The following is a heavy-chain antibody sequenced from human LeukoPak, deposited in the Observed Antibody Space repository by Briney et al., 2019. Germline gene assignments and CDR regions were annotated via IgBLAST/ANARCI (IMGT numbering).Heavy chain of an antibody. CDR2: IIPILGIA. CDR3: ARLIDYSSSSAGY. V-gene: IGHV1-69*04. Sequence: GASVKVSCKASGGTFSSYAISWVRQAPGQGLEWMGRIIPILGIANYAQKFQGRVTITADKSTSTAYMELSSLRSEDTAVYYCARLIDYSSSSAGYWGQGTLVTVSS. D-gene: IGHD6-6*01. J-gene: IGHJ4*02. CDR1: GGTFSSYA.